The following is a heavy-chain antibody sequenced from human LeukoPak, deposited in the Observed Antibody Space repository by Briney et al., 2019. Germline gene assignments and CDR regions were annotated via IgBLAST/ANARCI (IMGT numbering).Heavy chain of an antibody. CDR1: GFTFSSYE. Sequence: PGGSLRLSCAASGFTFSSYEMNWVRQAPGKGLEWVSYISSSGSTIYYADSVKGRFTISRDNAKNSLYLQMNSLRAEETAVYYCARDPGGDYLMDYFDYWGQGTLVTVSS. J-gene: IGHJ4*02. CDR3: ARDPGGDYLMDYFDY. D-gene: IGHD4-17*01. CDR2: ISSSGSTI. V-gene: IGHV3-48*03.